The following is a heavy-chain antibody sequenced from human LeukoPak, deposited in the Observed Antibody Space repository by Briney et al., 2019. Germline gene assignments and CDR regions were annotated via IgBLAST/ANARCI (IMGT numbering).Heavy chain of an antibody. CDR1: GGSITSGDYY. CDR2: IYYSGST. V-gene: IGHV4-30-4*01. J-gene: IGHJ4*02. D-gene: IGHD3-3*01. CDR3: ARSLGFLEWLFGY. Sequence: SQTLSLTCTVSGGSITSGDYYWSWIRQPPGKGLEWIGCIYYSGSTYYNPSLKNRVTISVDTSRNQFSLKLSSVTAADTAVYYCARSLGFLEWLFGYWGPGTLVTVSS.